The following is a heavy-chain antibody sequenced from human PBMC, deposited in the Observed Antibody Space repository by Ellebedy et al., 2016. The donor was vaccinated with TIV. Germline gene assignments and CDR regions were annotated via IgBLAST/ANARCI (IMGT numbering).Heavy chain of an antibody. J-gene: IGHJ4*02. Sequence: GESLKISCVTSGFTFSYYGMHWVRQAPGKGLEWVANISNDGRSTKHGDSVRGRFTISRDNSKSTLYLQMDSLRDDDTAVYYCAPGGTTKVKKGFAYWGQGTLVTVSS. CDR3: APGGTTKVKKGFAY. CDR2: ISNDGRST. CDR1: GFTFSYYG. V-gene: IGHV3-30*03. D-gene: IGHD3-16*01.